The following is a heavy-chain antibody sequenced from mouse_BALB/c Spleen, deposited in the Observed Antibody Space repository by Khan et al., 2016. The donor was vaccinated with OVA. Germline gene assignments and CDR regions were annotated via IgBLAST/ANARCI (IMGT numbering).Heavy chain of an antibody. CDR2: ISYSGST. CDR3: SRTGRIDY. D-gene: IGHD1-1*01. V-gene: IGHV3-1*02. CDR1: GYSITSGYG. Sequence: EVQLVESGPGLVKPSQSLSLTCTVTGYSITSGYGCNLIRQLPRNQLEWMGYISYSGSTNYNPSFKSRISITPDTSTNPFFLQLNCETTEDTATYSCSRTGRIDYWGQGTTVTVSS. J-gene: IGHJ2*01.